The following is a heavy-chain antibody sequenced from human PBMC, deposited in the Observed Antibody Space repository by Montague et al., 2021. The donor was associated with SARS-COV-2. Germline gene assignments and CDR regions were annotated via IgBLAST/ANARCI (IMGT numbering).Heavy chain of an antibody. V-gene: IGHV4-39*02. Sequence: RSYTMNWVRQAPGKGLEWIGSLSSSGSTYYNPSLRSRVTISMDTSKNHFSLKVNSVTATDTAVYFCARPGSVSGWFYFDDWGQGTLVSVSS. CDR1: RSYT. D-gene: IGHD6-19*01. CDR2: LSSSGST. CDR3: ARPGSVSGWFYFDD. J-gene: IGHJ4*02.